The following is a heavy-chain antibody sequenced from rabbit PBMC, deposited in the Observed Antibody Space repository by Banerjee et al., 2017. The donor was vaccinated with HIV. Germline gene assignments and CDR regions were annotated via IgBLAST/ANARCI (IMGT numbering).Heavy chain of an antibody. CDR3: ARRGAGSTGSYYFNL. V-gene: IGHV1S45*01. D-gene: IGHD7-1*01. J-gene: IGHJ4*01. CDR1: GFSLSSYY. Sequence: QQQLEESGGDLVKPEGSLTLTCTASGFSLSSYYMCWVRQAPGKRPEWIAYIYAGSSGSTYYASWAKGRFTISKTSSTTVTLQMTSLTAADTATYFCARRGAGSTGSYYFNLWGQGTLVTVS. CDR2: IYAGSSGST.